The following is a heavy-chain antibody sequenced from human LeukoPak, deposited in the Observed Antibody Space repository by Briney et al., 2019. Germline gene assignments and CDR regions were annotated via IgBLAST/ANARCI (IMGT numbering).Heavy chain of an antibody. J-gene: IGHJ4*02. CDR1: GFTFSSYE. CDR3: VRDFHCSDGSCPLFDY. Sequence: GGSLRLSCAASGFTFSSYEMNWVRQAPGKGLEWVSYISSSGSTIYYADSVKGRFTVSRDNSENTLYLQMNSLRVEDTAVYYCVRDFHCSDGSCPLFDYWGQGTLVTVSS. D-gene: IGHD2-15*01. V-gene: IGHV3-48*03. CDR2: ISSSGSTI.